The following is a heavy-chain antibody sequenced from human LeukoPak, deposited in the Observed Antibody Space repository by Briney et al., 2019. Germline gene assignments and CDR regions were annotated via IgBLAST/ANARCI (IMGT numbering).Heavy chain of an antibody. D-gene: IGHD4-23*01. CDR3: ARGPLATVVTQLRAFDI. CDR1: GFTFSSHS. V-gene: IGHV3-48*04. CDR2: ISSSSNTI. J-gene: IGHJ3*02. Sequence: GGSLRLSCAASGFTFSSHSMNWVRQAPGKGLGWVSYISSSSNTIYYADSVKGRFTISRDNAKNSLYLQMNSLRAEDTAVYYCARGPLATVVTQLRAFDIWGQGTMVTVSS.